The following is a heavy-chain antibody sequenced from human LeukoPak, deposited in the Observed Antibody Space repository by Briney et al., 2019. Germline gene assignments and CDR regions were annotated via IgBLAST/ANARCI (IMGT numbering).Heavy chain of an antibody. D-gene: IGHD6-6*01. CDR2: VYYSGST. CDR1: GGSVSSNNFY. CDR3: ARGYSSWGFDY. V-gene: IGHV4-39*07. Sequence: PSETLSLTCTVSGGSVSSNNFYWGWIRQPPGKGLEWIGRVYYSGSTYYNPSLKSRVTISVDTSKIQFSLKLSSVTAADTAVYYCARGYSSWGFDYWGQGTLVTVSS. J-gene: IGHJ4*02.